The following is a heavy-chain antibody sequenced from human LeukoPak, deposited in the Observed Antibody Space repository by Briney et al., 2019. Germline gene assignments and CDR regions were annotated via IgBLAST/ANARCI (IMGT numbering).Heavy chain of an antibody. D-gene: IGHD1-1*01. J-gene: IGHJ6*03. V-gene: IGHV3-53*01. CDR2: IFSGDRA. CDR1: GLSVSSKY. Sequence: GGSLRLSCAASGLSVSSKYMSWVRQAPGKGLEWVSGIFSGDRAYHADSVKGRFTISRDNSKNTLYLQMNSLRRAHTDVYVCASPMTTTHYYYMDVWGKGTTVTVSS. CDR3: ASPMTTTHYYYMDV.